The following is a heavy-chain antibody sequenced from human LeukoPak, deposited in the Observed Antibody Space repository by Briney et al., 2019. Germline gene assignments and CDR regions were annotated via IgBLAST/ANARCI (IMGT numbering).Heavy chain of an antibody. CDR1: GFTVRGCW. CDR2: IKQDGSEK. D-gene: IGHD3-22*01. CDR3: ARGDDSSGYGDY. V-gene: IGHV3-7*01. J-gene: IGHJ4*02. Sequence: PVVPRRLPWAASGFTVRGCWRGGVRHAPGKGLKWVSNIKQDGSEKYYVDSVKGRLTISRDNAKNSLYLQMNSLRAEDTAVYYCARGDDSSGYGDYWGQGTLVTVSS.